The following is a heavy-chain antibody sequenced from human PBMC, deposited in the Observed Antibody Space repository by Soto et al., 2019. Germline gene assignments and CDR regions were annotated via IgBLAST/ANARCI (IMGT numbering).Heavy chain of an antibody. J-gene: IGHJ4*02. CDR1: GFTFSSYA. Sequence: XESLQLSCAASGFTFSSYAMSWVRQAPGKGLEWVSAISGSGGSTYYADSVKGRFTISRDNSKNTLHLQMNSLRAEDTAVYYCAKAPSSGWYVDYWGQGTLVTVSS. CDR2: ISGSGGST. V-gene: IGHV3-23*01. D-gene: IGHD6-19*01. CDR3: AKAPSSGWYVDY.